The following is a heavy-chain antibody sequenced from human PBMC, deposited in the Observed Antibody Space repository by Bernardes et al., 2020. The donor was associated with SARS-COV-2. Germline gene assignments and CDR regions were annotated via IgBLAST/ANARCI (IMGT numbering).Heavy chain of an antibody. J-gene: IGHJ3*01. CDR2: VGGGPDDI. CDR1: GFAFSIHA. Sequence: GGSLRLSCAASGFAFSIHAMSWVRQAPGKGLEWVSSVGGGPDDIYYVDSVKGRFTSSRDNSRSALYVQMNSLRPEDTAVYFCAKDHTPYTKRYDGYDGWGHGTLDTGSS. CDR3: AKDHTPYTKRYDGYDG. D-gene: IGHD3-16*01. V-gene: IGHV3-23*01.